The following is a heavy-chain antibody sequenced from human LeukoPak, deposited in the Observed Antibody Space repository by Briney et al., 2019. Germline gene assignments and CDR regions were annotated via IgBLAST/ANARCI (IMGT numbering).Heavy chain of an antibody. D-gene: IGHD4-17*01. V-gene: IGHV3-66*01. CDR1: GFPVSSNY. CDR2: ISRGGTR. J-gene: IGHJ4*02. Sequence: GGSLRLSCAASGFPVSSNYMTWVRQAPGKGLEWVSVISRGGTRSYADSVKGRFTISRGNYNNTVYVQMNSLRAEDTAVYYCASLNDYGSFFDYWGQGTLVTVSS. CDR3: ASLNDYGSFFDY.